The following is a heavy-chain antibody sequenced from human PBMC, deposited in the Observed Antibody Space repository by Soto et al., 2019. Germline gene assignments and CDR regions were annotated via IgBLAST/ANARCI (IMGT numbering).Heavy chain of an antibody. CDR3: AGAGGLGAVAVDC. J-gene: IGHJ4*02. V-gene: IGHV4-30-2*01. Sequence: SETLSLTCAVIDGALSSGGYAWTWIRQPPGKGLEWIGHIYLTGITYYNPSLKSRVTISVDRSKNQFSLKLNSVTAADTAVYYCAGAGGLGAVAVDCWGQGTLVTVSS. CDR1: DGALSSGGYA. CDR2: IYLTGIT. D-gene: IGHD6-19*01.